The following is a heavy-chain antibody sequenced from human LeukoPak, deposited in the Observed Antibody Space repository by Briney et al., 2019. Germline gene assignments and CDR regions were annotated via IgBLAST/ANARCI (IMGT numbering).Heavy chain of an antibody. CDR3: AKDLRAYCTNGICYERRSLFDY. J-gene: IGHJ4*02. D-gene: IGHD2-8*01. Sequence: PGGSLRLSCAASGFTLNNYAMSWVRQAPGKGLEWVSSISASGGSTNYADSVKGRFTISRDNPKNTLFLLMHSLRAEDTAFYYCAKDLRAYCTNGICYERRSLFDYWGQGTLVTVSS. CDR2: ISASGGST. CDR1: GFTLNNYA. V-gene: IGHV3-23*01.